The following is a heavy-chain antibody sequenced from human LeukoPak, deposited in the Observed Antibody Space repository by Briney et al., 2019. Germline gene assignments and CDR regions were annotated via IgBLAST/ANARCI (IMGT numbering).Heavy chain of an antibody. D-gene: IGHD6-13*01. V-gene: IGHV4-34*01. CDR3: ARTAAGGGDFDY. Sequence: SETLSLTCGVCGGSFSGYYWSWIRQPPGKGLEWIGEINHSGSTNYNPSLKSRVTISVDTSKNQFSLKLSSVTAADTGVYYCARTAAGGGDFDYWGQGTLVPVSS. CDR2: INHSGST. J-gene: IGHJ4*02. CDR1: GGSFSGYY.